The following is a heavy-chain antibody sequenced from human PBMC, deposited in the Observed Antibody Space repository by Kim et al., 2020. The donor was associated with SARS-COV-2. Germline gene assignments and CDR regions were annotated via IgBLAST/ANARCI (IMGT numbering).Heavy chain of an antibody. Sequence: SETLSLTCAVYGGSFSGYYWSWIRQPPGKGLEWIGEINHSGSTNYNPSLKSRVTISVDTPKNQFSLKLSSVTAADTAVYYCARVGFERITMVRGVIIFDYWGQGTLVTVSS. V-gene: IGHV4-34*01. CDR1: GGSFSGYY. CDR3: ARVGFERITMVRGVIIFDY. D-gene: IGHD3-10*01. J-gene: IGHJ4*02. CDR2: INHSGST.